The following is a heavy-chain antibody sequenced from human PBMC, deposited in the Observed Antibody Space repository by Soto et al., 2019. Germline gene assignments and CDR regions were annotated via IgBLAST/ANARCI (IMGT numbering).Heavy chain of an antibody. V-gene: IGHV4-59*01. D-gene: IGHD6-19*01. CDR1: GGSISSYY. J-gene: IGHJ4*02. CDR3: ARARAVAGTEY. CDR2: IYYSGST. Sequence: KPSETLSLTCTVSGGSISSYYWSWIRQPPGKGLEWIGYIYYSGSTNYNPSLKSRVNISVDTSKNQFSLKLSSVTAADTAVYYCARARAVAGTEYWGKGTQVNVSS.